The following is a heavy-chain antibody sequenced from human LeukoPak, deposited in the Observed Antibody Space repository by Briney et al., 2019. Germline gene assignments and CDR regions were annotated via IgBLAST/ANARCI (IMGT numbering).Heavy chain of an antibody. CDR2: ISAYNGNT. V-gene: IGHV1-18*01. CDR3: ARTGWGSYLLDY. Sequence: ASVKVSCKASGYTFTSYGISWVRQAPGQGLEWMGWISAYNGNTNYAQKLQGRVTMTTDTSTSTAYIELRSLRSDDTAVYYCARTGWGSYLLDYWGQGTLVTVSS. J-gene: IGHJ4*02. D-gene: IGHD3-16*01. CDR1: GYTFTSYG.